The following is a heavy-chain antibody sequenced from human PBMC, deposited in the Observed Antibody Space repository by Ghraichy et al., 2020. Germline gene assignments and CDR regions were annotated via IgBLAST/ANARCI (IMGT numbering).Heavy chain of an antibody. CDR2: IYYSGST. D-gene: IGHD1-26*01. J-gene: IGHJ6*02. V-gene: IGHV4-59*01. CDR1: GGSISSYY. Sequence: SETLSLTCTVSGGSISSYYWSWIRQPPGKGLEWIGYIYYSGSTNYNPSLKSRVTISVDTSKNQFSLKLSSVTAADTAVYYCARTSGSYYYYYGMDVWGQGTTVTVSS. CDR3: ARTSGSYYYYYGMDV.